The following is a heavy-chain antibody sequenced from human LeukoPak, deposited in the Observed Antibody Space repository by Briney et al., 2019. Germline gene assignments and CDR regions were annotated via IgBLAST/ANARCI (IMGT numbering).Heavy chain of an antibody. J-gene: IGHJ3*02. CDR2: IKQDGSER. CDR3: ARDWPAYDFLTGRRPYDVFDI. Sequence: GGSLRLSCVASGFTFSSYWMSWVRRAPGKGLEWVANIKQDGSERYYVESVKGRFTISRDNAKNSLYLQMNSLRAEDTALYYCARDWPAYDFLTGRRPYDVFDIWGQGTMVTVSS. CDR1: GFTFSSYW. V-gene: IGHV3-7*01. D-gene: IGHD3-9*01.